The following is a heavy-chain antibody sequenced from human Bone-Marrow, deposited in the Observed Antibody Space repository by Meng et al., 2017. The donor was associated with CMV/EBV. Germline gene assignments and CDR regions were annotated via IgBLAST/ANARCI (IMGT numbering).Heavy chain of an antibody. D-gene: IGHD5-24*01. Sequence: GSLRLPCTVSGGSISSYYWSWIRQPPGKGLEWIGYIYYSGSTNYNPSLKSRVTISVDTSKNQCSLKLSSVTAADTAVYYCARGNYGTRWGQGTLVTSPQ. V-gene: IGHV4-59*01. J-gene: IGHJ4*02. CDR1: GGSISSYY. CDR3: ARGNYGTR. CDR2: IYYSGST.